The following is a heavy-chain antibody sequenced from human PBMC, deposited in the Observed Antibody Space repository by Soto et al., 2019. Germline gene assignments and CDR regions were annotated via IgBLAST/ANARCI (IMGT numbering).Heavy chain of an antibody. CDR3: ARGETVTQYDY. Sequence: SETLSLTCTVSGVSVSSGSFYWAWIRQPPGKGLEWIGFISYSGTTNYNPSLKSRVTISVDTSRSQISLKVSSLTAAGSAVYYCARGETVTQYDYWGQGPLVTVSS. CDR1: GVSVSSGSFY. CDR2: ISYSGTT. J-gene: IGHJ4*02. V-gene: IGHV4-61*01. D-gene: IGHD4-17*01.